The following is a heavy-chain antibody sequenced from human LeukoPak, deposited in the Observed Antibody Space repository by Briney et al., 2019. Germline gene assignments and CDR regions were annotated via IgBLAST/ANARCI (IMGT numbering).Heavy chain of an antibody. CDR2: FHPEDGET. J-gene: IGHJ5*02. V-gene: IGHV1-24*01. CDR3: ATSTPYKGGSSGGWFDP. Sequence: ASVKVSCKVSGYTLTELSMHWVRQAPGKGLEWMGGFHPEDGETIYAQKFQGRVTMTEDTSTDTAYMELSSLRSEDTAVYYCATSTPYKGGSSGGWFDPWGQGTLVTVSS. CDR1: GYTLTELS. D-gene: IGHD1-26*01.